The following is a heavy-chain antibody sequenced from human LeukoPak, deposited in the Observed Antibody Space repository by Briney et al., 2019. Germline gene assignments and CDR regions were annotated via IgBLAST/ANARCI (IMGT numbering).Heavy chain of an antibody. CDR1: GGSISSDNYS. CDR2: VYTSGST. CDR3: SSIAARSYYYYMDV. Sequence: ASETLSLTCTVSGGSISSDNYSWSWTRQPAGKGLEWIGRVYTSGSTNYNPSLKSRVTISVDTSKKQFSLKLSSVTAADTAVYYCSSIAARSYYYYMDVWGKGTTVTVSS. D-gene: IGHD6-6*01. J-gene: IGHJ6*03. V-gene: IGHV4-61*02.